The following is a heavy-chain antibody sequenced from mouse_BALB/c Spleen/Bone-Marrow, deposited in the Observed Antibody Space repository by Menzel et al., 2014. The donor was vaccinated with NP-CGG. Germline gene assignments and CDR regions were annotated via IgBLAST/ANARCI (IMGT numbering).Heavy chain of an antibody. CDR1: GFTFSSFG. V-gene: IGHV5-17*02. CDR2: ISSGSSTI. CDR3: ARWGYYYAMDY. J-gene: IGHJ4*01. Sequence: EVHLVESGGGLVQPGGSRKLSCAASGFTFSSFGMHWVRQAPEKGLEWVAYISSGSSTIYYADTVKGRFTISRDNPKNTLFLQMTSLRSEDTAMYYCARWGYYYAMDYWGQGTSVTVSS.